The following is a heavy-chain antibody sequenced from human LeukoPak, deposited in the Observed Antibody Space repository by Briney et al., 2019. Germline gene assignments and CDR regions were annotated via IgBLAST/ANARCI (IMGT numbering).Heavy chain of an antibody. CDR1: GDSLSSGLYY. V-gene: IGHV4-39*01. CDR3: ARHSPTYYDFWSGYPGGTYYYYMDV. J-gene: IGHJ6*03. D-gene: IGHD3-3*01. CDR2: IYYSVST. Sequence: SETLSLTCTVSGDSLSSGLYYWGWIRQPPGKGLEWIGSIYYSVSTYYNPSLKSRVTISVDTSKNQFSLKLSSVTAADTAVYYCARHSPTYYDFWSGYPGGTYYYYMDVWGKGTTVTVSS.